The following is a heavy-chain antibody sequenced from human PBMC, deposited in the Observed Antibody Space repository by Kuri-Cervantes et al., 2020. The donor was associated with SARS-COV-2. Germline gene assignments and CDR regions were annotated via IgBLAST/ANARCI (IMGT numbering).Heavy chain of an antibody. CDR3: TRDSHKRVRDYDSSGYYYFGY. CDR1: GFTFSSYW. Sequence: GGSLRLSCAASGFTFSSYWMSWVRQAPGKGLEWVGFIRSEAYGGTTEYAASVKGRFTISRDDSKSIAYLQMNSLKTEDTAVYYCTRDSHKRVRDYDSSGYYYFGYWGQGTLVTVSS. J-gene: IGHJ4*02. D-gene: IGHD3-22*01. V-gene: IGHV3-49*04. CDR2: IRSEAYGGTT.